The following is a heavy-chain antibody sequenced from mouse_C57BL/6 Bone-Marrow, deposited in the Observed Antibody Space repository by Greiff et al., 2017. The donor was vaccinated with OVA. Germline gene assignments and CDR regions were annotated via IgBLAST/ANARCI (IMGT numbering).Heavy chain of an antibody. CDR3: ARNSLDY. Sequence: QVQLQQSGAELVKPGASVKISCKASGYAFSSYWMNWVKQRPGKGLEWIGQIYPGDGDTNYNGTFKGKGTLTEDKTSSTAYMQLSSLASEDSAVYFCARNSLDYWGQGTTLTVSS. J-gene: IGHJ2*01. V-gene: IGHV1-80*01. CDR1: GYAFSSYW. CDR2: IYPGDGDT.